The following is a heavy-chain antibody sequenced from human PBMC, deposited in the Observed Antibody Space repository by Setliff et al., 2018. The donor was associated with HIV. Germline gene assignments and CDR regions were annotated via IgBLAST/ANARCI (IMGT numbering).Heavy chain of an antibody. D-gene: IGHD3-16*01. CDR3: AKAAVEMTTIAFGGPPGY. V-gene: IGHV1-69*11. CDR2: IIPFIDAT. CDR1: GGTFRSYS. Sequence: SVKVSCKASGGTFRSYSINWVRQAPGQGLEWMGTIIPFIDATHYAQSFQGRLTITADEPSNTAYMELSSLRLHDTAVYYCAKAAVEMTTIAFGGPPGYWGQGTLVTVSS. J-gene: IGHJ4*02.